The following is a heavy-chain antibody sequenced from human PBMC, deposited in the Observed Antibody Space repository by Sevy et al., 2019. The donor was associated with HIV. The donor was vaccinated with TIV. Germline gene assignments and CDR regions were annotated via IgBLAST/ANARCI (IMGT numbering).Heavy chain of an antibody. CDR3: ARGRVWGSYSADAFDI. J-gene: IGHJ3*02. CDR2: MNPNSGNT. V-gene: IGHV1-8*01. CDR1: GYTFTSYD. Sequence: ASVKVSCKASGYTFTSYDINWVRQATGQGLEWMGWMNPNSGNTGYAQKFQGRVTMTRNTSISTAYMELSSLRSEDTAVYYYARGRVWGSYSADAFDIWGQGTMVTVSS. D-gene: IGHD3-16*01.